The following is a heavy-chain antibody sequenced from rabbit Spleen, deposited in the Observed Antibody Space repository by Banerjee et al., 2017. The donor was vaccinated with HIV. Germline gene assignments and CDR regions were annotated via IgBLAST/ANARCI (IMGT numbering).Heavy chain of an antibody. D-gene: IGHD8-1*01. CDR1: GFTLSSYY. V-gene: IGHV1S7*01. CDR2: IDPVFGIT. CDR3: ARDGAGGSYFAL. Sequence: QLKGSGGGLVQPGESLKLSCKASGFTLSSYYMNWVRQAPGKGLEWIGYIDPVFGITYYANWVNGRFSISRENAQNTVFLQMTSLTAADTATYFCARDGAGGSYFALWGPGTLVT. J-gene: IGHJ4*01.